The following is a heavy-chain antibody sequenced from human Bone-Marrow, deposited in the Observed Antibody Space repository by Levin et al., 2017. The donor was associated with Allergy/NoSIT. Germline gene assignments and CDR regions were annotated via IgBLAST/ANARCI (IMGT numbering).Heavy chain of an antibody. J-gene: IGHJ6*02. V-gene: IGHV4-4*02. Sequence: SETLSLTCSVSGGSITNNNWWTWVRQSPGKGLEWIGEIYHVGSTNYNPSLKSRVTMSVDKSKNQFSLKVRSVTAADAAVYYCARDRVEVRHQDLPYGMDVRGPGITVTVSS. CDR2: IYHVGST. CDR3: ARDRVEVRHQDLPYGMDV. D-gene: IGHD2-15*01. CDR1: GGSITNNNW.